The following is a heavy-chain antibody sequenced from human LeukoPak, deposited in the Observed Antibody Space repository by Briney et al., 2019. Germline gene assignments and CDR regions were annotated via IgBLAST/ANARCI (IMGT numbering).Heavy chain of an antibody. J-gene: IGHJ6*03. CDR1: AYSISRCYY. CDR3: GKLRGSTIFGVVILDFYMDV. D-gene: IGHD3-3*01. V-gene: IGHV4-38-2*01. CDR2: IFHSGTT. Sequence: PSETLSLTCAVSAYSISRCYYWGWIRPPPGKGLEWIWSIFHSGTTYYNPSLKSRLSISVDTSKNQFSLKLSSVTAADTAVYFCGKLRGSTIFGVVILDFYMDVWGKGTTVTVSS.